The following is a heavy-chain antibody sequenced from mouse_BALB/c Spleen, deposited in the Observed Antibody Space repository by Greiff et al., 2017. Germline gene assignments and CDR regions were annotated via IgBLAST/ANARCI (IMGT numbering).Heavy chain of an antibody. Sequence: EVKLMESGGGLVKPGGSLKLSCAASGFTFSDYYMYWVRQTPEKRLEWVATISDGGSYTYYPDSVKGRFTISRDNAKNNLYLQMSSLKSEDTAMYYCARDGLYYDYPWFAYWGQGTLVTVSA. J-gene: IGHJ3*01. V-gene: IGHV5-4*02. CDR3: ARDGLYYDYPWFAY. CDR2: ISDGGSYT. CDR1: GFTFSDYY. D-gene: IGHD2-4*01.